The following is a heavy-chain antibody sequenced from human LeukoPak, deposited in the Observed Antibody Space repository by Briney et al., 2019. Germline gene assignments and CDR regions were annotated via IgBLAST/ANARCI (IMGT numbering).Heavy chain of an antibody. CDR2: IKQDGSEK. CDR3: ARDRSGYYGSGSYYNAAFDI. CDR1: GFTFSSYW. Sequence: EGSLRLSCAASGFTFSSYWMSWVRQAPGKGLEWVANIKQDGSEKYYVDSVKGRFTISRDNAKNSLYLQMNSLRAEDTAVYYCARDRSGYYGSGSYYNAAFDIWGQGTMVTVSS. J-gene: IGHJ3*02. D-gene: IGHD3-10*01. V-gene: IGHV3-7*03.